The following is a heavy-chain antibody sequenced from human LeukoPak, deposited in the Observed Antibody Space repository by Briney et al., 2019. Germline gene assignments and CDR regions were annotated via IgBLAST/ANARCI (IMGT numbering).Heavy chain of an antibody. J-gene: IGHJ6*03. V-gene: IGHV4-59*01. D-gene: IGHD3-16*01. CDR2: IYYSGST. Sequence: SETPSLTCTVSGGSISSYYWSWIRQPPGKGLEWIGYIYYSGSTNYNPSLKSRVTISVDTSKNQFSLKLSSVTAADTAVYYCARETSQKGAHYMDVWGKGTTVTVPS. CDR3: ARETSQKGAHYMDV. CDR1: GGSISSYY.